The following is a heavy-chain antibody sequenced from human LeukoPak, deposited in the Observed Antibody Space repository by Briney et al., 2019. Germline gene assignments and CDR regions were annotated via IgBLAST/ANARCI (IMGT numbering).Heavy chain of an antibody. CDR3: ARERQLERLAFGKEGSAFDY. D-gene: IGHD1-1*01. CDR2: ISYSSETI. Sequence: GGSLRLSCAASGFPFDEHAMHWVRQAPGKGLEWVSGISYSSETIGYVDSVKGRFTISRDNAKNSLYLQMNRLRAEDTAVYYCARERQLERLAFGKEGSAFDYWGQGTMVTVSS. CDR1: GFPFDEHA. J-gene: IGHJ3*01. V-gene: IGHV3-9*01.